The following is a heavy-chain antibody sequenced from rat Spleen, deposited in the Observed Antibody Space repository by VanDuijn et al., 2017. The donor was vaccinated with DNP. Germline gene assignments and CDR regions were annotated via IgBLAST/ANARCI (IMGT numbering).Heavy chain of an antibody. D-gene: IGHD1-3*01. V-gene: IGHV5-31*01. Sequence: EVQLVESGGDLVQPGRSLKLSCEASGFTFNNYWMAWIRQVPGKGLEWVAAISSSGGNTYSPDSVKGRFTISRDNDKNTLYLQMNSLRSEDTATYYCARPIFNYGSFSEGYFDYWGQGVMVTVSS. CDR3: ARPIFNYGSFSEGYFDY. J-gene: IGHJ2*01. CDR2: ISSSGGNT. CDR1: GFTFNNYW.